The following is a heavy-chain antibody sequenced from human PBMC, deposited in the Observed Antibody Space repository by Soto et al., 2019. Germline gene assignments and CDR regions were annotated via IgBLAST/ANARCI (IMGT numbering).Heavy chain of an antibody. CDR1: GGSISSGGYY. CDR3: ARANIVDFYYYGMDV. CDR2: IYYSGST. V-gene: IGHV4-31*03. D-gene: IGHD2-21*01. J-gene: IGHJ6*02. Sequence: PSETLSLTCTVSGGSISSGGYYWSWIRQHPGKGLEWIGCIYYSGSTYYNPSLKSRVTISVDTSKNQFSLKLSSVTAADTAVYYCARANIVDFYYYGMDVWGQGTTVTVSS.